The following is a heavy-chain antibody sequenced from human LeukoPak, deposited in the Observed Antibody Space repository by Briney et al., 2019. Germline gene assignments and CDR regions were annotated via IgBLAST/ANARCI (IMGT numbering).Heavy chain of an antibody. CDR3: ASPTHLYDFWSGYGFLGMDV. D-gene: IGHD3-3*01. J-gene: IGHJ6*02. V-gene: IGHV1-46*01. Sequence: ASVKVSCKASGYTSTSYYMHWVRQAPGQGLERMGIINPSGGSTSYAQKFQGRVTMTRDTSTSTVYMELSSLRSEDTAVYYCASPTHLYDFWSGYGFLGMDVWGQGTTVTVSS. CDR2: INPSGGST. CDR1: GYTSTSYY.